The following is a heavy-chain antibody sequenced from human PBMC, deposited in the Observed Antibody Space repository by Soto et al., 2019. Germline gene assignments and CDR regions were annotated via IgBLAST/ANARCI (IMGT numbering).Heavy chain of an antibody. J-gene: IGHJ4*02. CDR3: AKDLIRGDGYIDFDY. D-gene: IGHD3-10*01. V-gene: IGHV3-23*01. Sequence: GGSLRLSCTPSGFTFSNYAMFWVRQAPGKGLEWVSTIFAGGGSTYYADSVKGRFTISRDNSKNILFLQMDSLRAEDTAVYFCAKDLIRGDGYIDFDYWGQGTLVTVSS. CDR2: IFAGGGST. CDR1: GFTFSNYA.